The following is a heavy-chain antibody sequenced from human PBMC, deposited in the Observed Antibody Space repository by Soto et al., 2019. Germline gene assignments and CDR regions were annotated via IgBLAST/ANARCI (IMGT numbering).Heavy chain of an antibody. Sequence: PGGFLRLSCAASGFTFRRYAMTWVRQGPGKGLEWVSGIRGDGDRTYYGDSVKGRFTISRDNSKDTLYLQMNSLRAEDTAVYYCAKEADIVVVPSALEAWGQGTLVTVSS. J-gene: IGHJ5*02. D-gene: IGHD2-2*01. CDR2: IRGDGDRT. CDR3: AKEADIVVVPSALEA. CDR1: GFTFRRYA. V-gene: IGHV3-23*01.